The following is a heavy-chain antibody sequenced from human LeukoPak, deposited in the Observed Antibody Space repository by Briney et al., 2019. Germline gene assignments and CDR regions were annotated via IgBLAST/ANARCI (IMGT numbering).Heavy chain of an antibody. CDR3: ARPTDYASGFDY. V-gene: IGHV1-2*02. J-gene: IGHJ4*01. Sequence: GASVKVSCKASGYTFTGSYMHWVRQAPGQGLEWMGWINPNSGGTNYAQNFQGRVTMTRDTSISTAYMELSRVTSDDTAVYFCARPTDYASGFDYWGHGTLVTVSS. D-gene: IGHD4-17*01. CDR1: GYTFTGSY. CDR2: INPNSGGT.